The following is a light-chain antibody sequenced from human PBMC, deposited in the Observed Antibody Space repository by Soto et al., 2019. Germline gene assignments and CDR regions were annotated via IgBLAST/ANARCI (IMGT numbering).Light chain of an antibody. Sequence: AIRMTQSPSSFSASTGDRVTITCRASQGISSYLAWYQQKPGKAPKLLIYAASTLQSGVPSRFSGSGSGTDFTLTISCLQSEDFATYYCQQYYSYPPTFGPGTKVDNK. J-gene: IGKJ2*01. CDR1: QGISSY. CDR3: QQYYSYPPT. V-gene: IGKV1-8*01. CDR2: AAS.